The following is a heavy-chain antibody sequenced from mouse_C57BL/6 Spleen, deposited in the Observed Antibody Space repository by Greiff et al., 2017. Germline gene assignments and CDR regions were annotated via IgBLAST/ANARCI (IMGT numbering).Heavy chain of an antibody. D-gene: IGHD1-1*01. V-gene: IGHV5-17*01. CDR3: ARTTVVTPFAY. Sequence: EVKLQESGGGLVKPGGSLKLSCAASGFTFSDYGMHWVRQAPEKGLEWVAYISSGSSTIYYADTVKGRFTISRDNAKNTLFLQMTSLRSEDTAMYYCARTTVVTPFAYWGQGTLVTVSA. CDR1: GFTFSDYG. CDR2: ISSGSSTI. J-gene: IGHJ3*01.